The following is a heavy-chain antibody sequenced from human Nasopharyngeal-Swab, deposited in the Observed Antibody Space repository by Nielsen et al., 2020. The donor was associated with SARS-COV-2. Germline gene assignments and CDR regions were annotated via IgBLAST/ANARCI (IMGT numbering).Heavy chain of an antibody. J-gene: IGHJ4*02. CDR1: GFTFRSYA. CDR2: ISYDGSNK. Sequence: SCAASGFTFRSYAMHWVRQAPGKGLEWVAVISYDGSNKYYADSVKGRFTISRDNSKNTLYLQMNSLRAEDTAVYYCARTLGGYYYFDYWGQGTLVTVSS. D-gene: IGHD3-22*01. CDR3: ARTLGGYYYFDY. V-gene: IGHV3-30*04.